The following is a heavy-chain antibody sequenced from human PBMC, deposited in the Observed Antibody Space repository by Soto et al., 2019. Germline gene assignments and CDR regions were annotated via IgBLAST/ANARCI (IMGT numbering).Heavy chain of an antibody. Sequence: ASVKVSCKASGYTFTSYGISWVRQAPGQGLEWMGWISAYNGNTNYAQKLQGRVTMTTDTSTSTAYMELRSLRSDDTAVYYCARDSKHAATPSPILRFLEYRFDPWGQGTLVTVSS. D-gene: IGHD3-3*01. CDR2: ISAYNGNT. J-gene: IGHJ5*02. CDR1: GYTFTSYG. V-gene: IGHV1-18*01. CDR3: ARDSKHAATPSPILRFLEYRFDP.